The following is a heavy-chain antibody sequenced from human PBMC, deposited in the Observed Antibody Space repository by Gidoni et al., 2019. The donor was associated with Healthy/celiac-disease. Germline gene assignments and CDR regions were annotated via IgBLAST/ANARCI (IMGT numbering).Heavy chain of an antibody. CDR3: ARVGSGDAFDI. CDR1: GYSISSGYY. J-gene: IGHJ3*02. CDR2: IYHSGST. Sequence: QVQLQESGPGLVKPSETLSLTCTVSGYSISSGYYWGWIRQPPGKGLEWIGSIYHSGSTYYNPSLKSRVTISVDTSKNQFSLKLSAVTAADTAVYYCARVGSGDAFDIWGQGTMVTVSS. D-gene: IGHD6-25*01. V-gene: IGHV4-38-2*02.